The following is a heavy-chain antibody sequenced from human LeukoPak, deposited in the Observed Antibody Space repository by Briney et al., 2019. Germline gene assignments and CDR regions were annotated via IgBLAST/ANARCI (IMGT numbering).Heavy chain of an antibody. CDR2: IDPSDSYT. Sequence: GEPLKISCKGSGYSFTSYWISWVRQMPGKGLEWMGRIDPSDSYTNYSPSFQGHVTISADKSISTAYLQWSSLKASDTAMYYCARQVGGGYSGYDRGAFDIWGQGTMVTVSS. CDR3: ARQVGGGYSGYDRGAFDI. J-gene: IGHJ3*02. CDR1: GYSFTSYW. V-gene: IGHV5-10-1*01. D-gene: IGHD5-12*01.